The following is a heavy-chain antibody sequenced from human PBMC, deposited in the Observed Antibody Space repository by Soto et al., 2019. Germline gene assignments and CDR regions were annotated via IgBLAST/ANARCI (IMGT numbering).Heavy chain of an antibody. Sequence: GASLKISCKGSGYSFTSYWIGWVRQMPGKGLEWMGIIYPGDSDTRYSPSFQGQITISADKSSITAYLQWSSLKASDTAMYYCARYLETYYYYFYNMDVWGQGTTVTVSS. CDR2: IYPGDSDT. CDR3: ARYLETYYYYFYNMDV. J-gene: IGHJ6*02. CDR1: GYSFTSYW. V-gene: IGHV5-51*01.